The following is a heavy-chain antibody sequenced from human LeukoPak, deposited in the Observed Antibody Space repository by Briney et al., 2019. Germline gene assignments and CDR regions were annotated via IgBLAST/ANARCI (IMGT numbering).Heavy chain of an antibody. V-gene: IGHV4-59*08. D-gene: IGHD2-15*01. CDR3: ARHVVPYYFDY. Sequence: SETLSLTCTVSGASITSSYWSWIRQPPGKGLEWIGYVYHTGNTDYNPSLRSRVTISVDTSKNQFSLKLSSVTAADTAVYYCARHVVPYYFDYWGQGTLVTVSS. CDR2: VYHTGNT. J-gene: IGHJ4*02. CDR1: GASITSSY.